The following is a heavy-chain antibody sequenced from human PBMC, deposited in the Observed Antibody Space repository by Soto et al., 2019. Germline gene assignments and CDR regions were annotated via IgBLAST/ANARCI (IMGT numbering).Heavy chain of an antibody. CDR3: ARRYGGTLDD. D-gene: IGHD4-17*01. CDR1: GCSLISYY. Sequence: ETLSLTCNVSGCSLISYYSCWVRQPPGKGLEWIVYIYYSGSTNYNPSLKSRVTISVDTSKNQFSLKLNSLTSADTAVYYCARRYGGTLDDWGQGTLVTVSS. J-gene: IGHJ4*02. CDR2: IYYSGST. V-gene: IGHV4-59*08.